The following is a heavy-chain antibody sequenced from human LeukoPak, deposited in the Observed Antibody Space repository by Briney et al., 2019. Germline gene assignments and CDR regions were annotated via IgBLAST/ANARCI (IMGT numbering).Heavy chain of an antibody. D-gene: IGHD3-10*01. Sequence: SETLSLTCTVSGGSISSYYWSWIRQPPGKGLEWIGYIYYSGSTNYNPSLKSRVTISVDTSKNQFSLKLSSVTAADTAVYYCARGVLLPTHYFDYRGQGTLVTVSS. CDR1: GGSISSYY. CDR3: ARGVLLPTHYFDY. V-gene: IGHV4-59*01. CDR2: IYYSGST. J-gene: IGHJ4*02.